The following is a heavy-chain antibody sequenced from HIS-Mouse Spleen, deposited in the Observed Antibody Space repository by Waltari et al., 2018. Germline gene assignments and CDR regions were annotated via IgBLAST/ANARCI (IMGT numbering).Heavy chain of an antibody. Sequence: QLQLQESGPGLVKPSETPSLTCTCSGGSIISSSYYCGWTRQPPGKGLEWVGSIYYSGSTYYNPSLKSRVTISVDTSKNQFSLKLSSVTAADTAVYYCAREIPYSSSWYDWYFDLWGRGTLVTVSS. D-gene: IGHD6-13*01. CDR1: GGSIISSSYY. J-gene: IGHJ2*01. V-gene: IGHV4-39*07. CDR2: IYYSGST. CDR3: AREIPYSSSWYDWYFDL.